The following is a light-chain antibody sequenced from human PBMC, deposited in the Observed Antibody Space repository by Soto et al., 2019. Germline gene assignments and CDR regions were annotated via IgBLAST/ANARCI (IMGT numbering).Light chain of an antibody. Sequence: EIVKTQSPATPSVYPGERATLSSRASQSVSAHLAWYQQKPGQAPRLLNYGASTRATGIPARFSGSVSGTELTLSISSFQSEDFAVYYCQGCTDWPISSAQGTRLEIK. J-gene: IGKJ5*01. CDR2: GAS. CDR3: QGCTDWPIS. CDR1: QSVSAH. V-gene: IGKV3-15*01.